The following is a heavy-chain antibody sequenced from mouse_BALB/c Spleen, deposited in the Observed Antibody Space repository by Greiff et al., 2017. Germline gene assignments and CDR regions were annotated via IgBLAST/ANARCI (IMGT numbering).Heavy chain of an antibody. V-gene: IGHV5-17*02. CDR3: ARDRVSTLHYFDY. CDR1: GFTFSSFG. CDR2: ISSGSSTI. D-gene: IGHD2-4*01. Sequence: EVNVVESGGGLVQPGGSRKLSCAASGFTFSSFGMHWVRQAPEKGLEWVAYISSGSSTIYYADTVKGRFTISRDNPKNTLFLQMTSLRSEDTAMYYCARDRVSTLHYFDYWGQGTLVTVSA. J-gene: IGHJ3*01.